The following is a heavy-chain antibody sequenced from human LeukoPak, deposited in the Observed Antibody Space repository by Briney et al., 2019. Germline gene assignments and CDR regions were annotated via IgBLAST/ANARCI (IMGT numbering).Heavy chain of an antibody. J-gene: IGHJ4*02. D-gene: IGHD6-13*01. Sequence: GGSLRLSCGASGFIFNGANYAMSWVRQTPGKGLEWISFIDSGATTTWYADSVRGRFTISRDNAKDPLYLQMSSLGDEDTAVYYCARGQHWAFDYWGQGTLVTVSS. CDR1: GFIFNGANYA. V-gene: IGHV3-48*02. CDR2: IDSGATTT. CDR3: ARGQHWAFDY.